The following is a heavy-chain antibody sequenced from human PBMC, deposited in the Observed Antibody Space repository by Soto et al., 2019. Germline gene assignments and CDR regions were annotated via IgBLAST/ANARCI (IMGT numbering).Heavy chain of an antibody. CDR1: GGTFSSYA. J-gene: IGHJ6*02. Sequence: QGQLVQSGAEVKKPGSSVKVSCKASGGTFSSYAISWVRQAPGQGLEWMGGIIPIFGTANYAQKFQGRVTLTADESTSTAYMELGSLRSEDTAVYYCARGKGFTMVRGVIRAVYYYSGMDVWCQGTTVTVSS. CDR3: ARGKGFTMVRGVIRAVYYYSGMDV. V-gene: IGHV1-69*01. CDR2: IIPIFGTA. D-gene: IGHD3-10*01.